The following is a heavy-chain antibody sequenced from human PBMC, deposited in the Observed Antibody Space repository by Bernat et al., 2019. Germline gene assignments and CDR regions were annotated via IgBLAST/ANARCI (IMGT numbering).Heavy chain of an antibody. J-gene: IGHJ4*02. CDR3: AKDQGYCSSTSCHGAIQGYFDY. CDR2: ISGSGGST. CDR1: GFTFSSYA. D-gene: IGHD2-2*01. Sequence: EVQLVESGGGLVQPGGSLRLSCAASGFTFSSYAMSWVRQAPGKGLEWVSAISGSGGSTYYADSVKGRFTISRDNSKNTLYLQMNSLRAEDTAVYYCAKDQGYCSSTSCHGAIQGYFDYWGQGTLVTVSS. V-gene: IGHV3-23*04.